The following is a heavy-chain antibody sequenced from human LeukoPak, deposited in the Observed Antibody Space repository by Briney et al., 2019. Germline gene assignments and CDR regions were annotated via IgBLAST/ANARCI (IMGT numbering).Heavy chain of an antibody. CDR2: ISGGGVST. J-gene: IGHJ4*02. CDR3: ALYLRVRGDY. Sequence: PGGSLRLSCAASGFTFSNHAMMWVRQAPGRGLEWVSAISGGGVSTYYTDSVKGRSTISRDNSKNTLYLQMNSLRAEDTAVYYCALYLRVRGDYWGQGTLVSVSS. D-gene: IGHD3-10*01. CDR1: GFTFSNHA. V-gene: IGHV3-23*01.